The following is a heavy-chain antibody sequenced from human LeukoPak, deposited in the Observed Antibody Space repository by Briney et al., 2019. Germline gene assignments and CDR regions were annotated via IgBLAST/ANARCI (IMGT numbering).Heavy chain of an antibody. V-gene: IGHV3-49*03. CDR2: IRSKAYGGTT. J-gene: IGHJ4*02. D-gene: IGHD5-18*01. Sequence: GGSLRLSCTASGFTFGDYAMSWFRQAPGKGLEWVGFIRSKAYGGTTEYAASVKGRFTISRDDSKSIAYLQMNSLKTEDTAVYYCTRERGLRIQLRLPLFDYWGQGTLVTVSS. CDR3: TRERGLRIQLRLPLFDY. CDR1: GFTFGDYA.